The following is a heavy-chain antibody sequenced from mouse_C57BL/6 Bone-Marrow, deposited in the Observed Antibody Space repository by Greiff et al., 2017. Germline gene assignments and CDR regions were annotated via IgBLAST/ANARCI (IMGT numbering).Heavy chain of an antibody. D-gene: IGHD2-3*01. CDR1: GFTFSSYG. CDR2: ISSGGSYT. CDR3: ARHGLLPYWYFDV. Sequence: EVKLVESGGDLVKPGGSLKLSCAASGFTFSSYGMSWVRQTPDKRLEWVATISSGGSYTYYPDSVKGRFTISRDNAKNTLYLQMSSLKSEDTAMYYCARHGLLPYWYFDVWGTGTTVTVSS. J-gene: IGHJ1*03. V-gene: IGHV5-6*01.